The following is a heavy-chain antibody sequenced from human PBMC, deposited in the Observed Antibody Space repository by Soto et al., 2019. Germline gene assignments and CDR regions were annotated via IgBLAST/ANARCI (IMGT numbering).Heavy chain of an antibody. Sequence: GGSLRLSCAASGFTFSDYYMSWIRQAPGKGLEWVSYISTRSSDTNYADSVKGRFTISRDNAKNALYLQMNSLRAEDTAVYYCAKDRMARTTPQRAGGFDYWGQGTLVTVSS. CDR3: AKDRMARTTPQRAGGFDY. CDR2: ISTRSSDT. V-gene: IGHV3-11*05. CDR1: GFTFSDYY. J-gene: IGHJ4*02. D-gene: IGHD2-8*02.